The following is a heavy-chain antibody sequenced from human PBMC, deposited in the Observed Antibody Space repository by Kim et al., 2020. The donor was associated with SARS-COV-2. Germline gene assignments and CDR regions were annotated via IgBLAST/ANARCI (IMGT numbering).Heavy chain of an antibody. CDR2: IYYTGSS. V-gene: IGHV4-30-4*08. D-gene: IGHD2-21*02. CDR1: GGSISSGDYY. J-gene: IGHJ4*02. CDR3: ARGPPVGGGDCYSH. Sequence: SETLSLTCTVSGGSISSGDYYWSWIRQPPGKGLEWIGYIYYTGSSHYNPSLNSRVTISIDTSKNQFSLKLISVTAADTAVYYCARGPPVGGGDCYSHWGQGTLVTVSS.